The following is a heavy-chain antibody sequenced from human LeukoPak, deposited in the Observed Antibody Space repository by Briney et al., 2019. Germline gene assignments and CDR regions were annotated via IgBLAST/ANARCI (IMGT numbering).Heavy chain of an antibody. D-gene: IGHD6-13*01. CDR3: TRLAGQQLETNQLIYYYYYMDV. CDR1: GFTFSGSA. Sequence: GGSLRLSCAASGFTFSGSAMHWVRQASGKGLEWVGRIRSKANSYATAYAASVKGRFTISRDDSKNTAYLQMNSLKTEDTAVYYCTRLAGQQLETNQLIYYYYYMDVWGKGTTVTVSS. CDR2: IRSKANSYAT. V-gene: IGHV3-73*01. J-gene: IGHJ6*03.